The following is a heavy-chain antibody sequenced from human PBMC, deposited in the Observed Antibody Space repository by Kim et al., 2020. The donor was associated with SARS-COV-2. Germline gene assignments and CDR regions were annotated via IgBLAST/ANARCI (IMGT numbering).Heavy chain of an antibody. CDR3: AKDLGRIWIWARGVAYY. CDR2: ISYDGSNK. CDR1: GFTFSSYG. J-gene: IGHJ6*01. Sequence: GGSLRLSCAASGFTFSSYGMHWVRQAPGKGLEWVAVISYDGSNKYYADSVKGRFTISRDNSKNTQYLQMNSLRAEDTAVYYCAKDLGRIWIWARGVAYY. V-gene: IGHV3-30*18. D-gene: IGHD3-10*01.